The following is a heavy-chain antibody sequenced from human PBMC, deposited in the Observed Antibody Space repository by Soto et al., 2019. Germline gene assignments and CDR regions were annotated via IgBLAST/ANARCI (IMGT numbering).Heavy chain of an antibody. CDR1: GFTFSSYA. Sequence: EVQLLESGGGLVQPGGSLRLSCAASGFTFSSYAMSWVRQAPGKGLEWVSAISGSGGSTYYADSVKGRFTISRDNSKNTLYLQMNILRADDTAVYYCAKTVRGVGGYYVDYGGQGTLVTVSS. V-gene: IGHV3-23*01. CDR2: ISGSGGST. J-gene: IGHJ4*02. CDR3: AKTVRGVGGYYVDY. D-gene: IGHD3-10*01.